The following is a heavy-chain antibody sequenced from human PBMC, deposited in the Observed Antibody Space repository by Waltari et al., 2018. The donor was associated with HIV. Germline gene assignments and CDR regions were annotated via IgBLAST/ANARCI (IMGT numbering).Heavy chain of an antibody. D-gene: IGHD6-6*01. Sequence: QVQLVQSGAEVEKPGASVKVSCKASGYTFTDYYVPWVRQASAQGLEWMGWINPNNGATNYAQKFQGWVTMTRDTSISTAYMDLIRLTSDDTAVYYCVRGRSIAARPRYFFDYWGQGALVTVSS. V-gene: IGHV1-2*04. CDR1: GYTFTDYY. CDR3: VRGRSIAARPRYFFDY. CDR2: INPNNGAT. J-gene: IGHJ4*02.